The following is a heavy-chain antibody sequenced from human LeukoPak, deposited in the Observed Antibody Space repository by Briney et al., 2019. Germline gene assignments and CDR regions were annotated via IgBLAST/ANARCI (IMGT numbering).Heavy chain of an antibody. CDR3: AKLARGGFDY. CDR1: GGSISSSN. V-gene: IGHV3-23*01. D-gene: IGHD3-16*01. Sequence: ETLSLTCAVSGGSISSSNWWSWVRQAPGKGLEWVSAISGSGGSTYYADSVKGRFTISRDNSKNTLYLQMNSLRAEDTAVYYCAKLARGGFDYWGQGTLVTVSS. J-gene: IGHJ4*02. CDR2: ISGSGGST.